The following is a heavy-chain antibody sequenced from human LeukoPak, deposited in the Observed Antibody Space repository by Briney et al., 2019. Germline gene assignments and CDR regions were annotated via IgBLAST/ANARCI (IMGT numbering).Heavy chain of an antibody. CDR2: IYYSGST. CDR1: GGSISSSSYY. J-gene: IGHJ5*02. Sequence: PSETLSLTCTVSGGSISSSSYYWGWIRQPPGEGLEWIGSIYYSGSTYYNPSLKSRVTISVDTSKNQFSLKLSSVTAADTAVYYCAREGYDILTGRQGWFDPWGQGTLVTVSS. D-gene: IGHD3-9*01. CDR3: AREGYDILTGRQGWFDP. V-gene: IGHV4-39*07.